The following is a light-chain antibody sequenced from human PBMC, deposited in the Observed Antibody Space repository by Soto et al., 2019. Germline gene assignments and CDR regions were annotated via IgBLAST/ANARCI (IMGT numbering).Light chain of an antibody. Sequence: DIQMTQSPSTLSASAGDRVTITCRASQSISSWLAWYQQKPGKAPKLLIHEASSLESGVPSRFSGSGSETEFTSNISSLQPDDFATYYCQQYNSYHLTFGGGTKVEIK. CDR3: QQYNSYHLT. CDR1: QSISSW. J-gene: IGKJ4*01. CDR2: EAS. V-gene: IGKV1-5*03.